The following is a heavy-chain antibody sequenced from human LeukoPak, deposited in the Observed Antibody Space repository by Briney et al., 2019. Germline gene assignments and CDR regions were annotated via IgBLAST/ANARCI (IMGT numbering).Heavy chain of an antibody. Sequence: PSETLSLTCTVSGGSVSDINYFWGWIRQPPGKGLEWIGSIYYSGDTYYNPSLKSRVTISVDTSKNQFSLKLSSVTAADTAVYYCAREAAAAIDYWGQGTLVTVSS. CDR2: IYYSGDT. CDR1: GGSVSDINYF. CDR3: AREAAAAIDY. D-gene: IGHD6-13*01. J-gene: IGHJ4*02. V-gene: IGHV4-39*07.